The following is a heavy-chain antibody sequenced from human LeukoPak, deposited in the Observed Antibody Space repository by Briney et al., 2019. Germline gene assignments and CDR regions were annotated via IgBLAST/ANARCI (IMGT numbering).Heavy chain of an antibody. J-gene: IGHJ4*02. D-gene: IGHD5-18*01. V-gene: IGHV4-34*01. Sequence: SETLSLTCAVYGGSFSGCYWSWIRQPPGKGLEWIGEINHSGSTNYNPSLKSRVTISVDTSKNQFSLKLSSVTAADTAVYYCARGRQRGYSYGMTSFDYWGQGTLVTVSS. CDR3: ARGRQRGYSYGMTSFDY. CDR1: GGSFSGCY. CDR2: INHSGST.